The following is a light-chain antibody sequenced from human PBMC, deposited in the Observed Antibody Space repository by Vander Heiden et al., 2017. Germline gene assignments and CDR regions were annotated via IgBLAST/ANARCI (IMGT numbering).Light chain of an antibody. CDR3: QQDVSTPYT. Sequence: DIVMTQSPDSLVVSLGERATINCKSSQSVLYSSNNKDYLAWYQQKPGQPPKLLIYWASTRESGVPDRFSGSGSGTDFTLTISSLQAEDVAVYYCQQDVSTPYTFGQGTKLEIK. J-gene: IGKJ2*01. V-gene: IGKV4-1*01. CDR1: QSVLYSSNNKDY. CDR2: WAS.